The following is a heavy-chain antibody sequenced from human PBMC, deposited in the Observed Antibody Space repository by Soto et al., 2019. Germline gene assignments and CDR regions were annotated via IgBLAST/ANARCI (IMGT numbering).Heavy chain of an antibody. D-gene: IGHD4-17*01. J-gene: IGHJ4*01. Sequence: QVQLVESGGGVVQPGRSLRLSCSASGFIFSSYGMHWVRQAPGKGLEWVAIVCYDGTNKYYADSVKGRFTISRDNSKNTLYLQMNSLRGEDTAVYYGARDREDYLLDYWGHGTMVTVSS. V-gene: IGHV3-33*01. CDR3: ARDREDYLLDY. CDR2: VCYDGTNK. CDR1: GFIFSSYG.